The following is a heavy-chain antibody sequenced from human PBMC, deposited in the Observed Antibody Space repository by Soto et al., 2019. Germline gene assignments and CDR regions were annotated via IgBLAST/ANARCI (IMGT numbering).Heavy chain of an antibody. V-gene: IGHV5-51*01. CDR3: ARPPLPGYSIHFNS. Sequence: GEFSEISCKASGYIFIDYWIGWVRQMPGKGLEWMGIVYPRDSDTRYSPSFQGQVTISADRSTGTAFLQWRSLKASDTALYYCARPPLPGYSIHFNSWGQGTLVTVSS. J-gene: IGHJ4*02. CDR1: GYIFIDYW. CDR2: VYPRDSDT. D-gene: IGHD2-15*01.